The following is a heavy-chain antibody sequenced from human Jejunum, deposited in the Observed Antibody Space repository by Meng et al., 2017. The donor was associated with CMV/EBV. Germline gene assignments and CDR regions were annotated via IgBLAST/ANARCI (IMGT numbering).Heavy chain of an antibody. CDR1: GFTFSASW. D-gene: IGHD1-14*01. CDR2: IDNDGGNT. J-gene: IGHJ3*02. V-gene: IGHV3-74*01. CDR3: ARGGFNHGFDI. Sequence: SCVASGFTFSASWIHWVRQAPGKGLVWVSRIDNDGGNTIYADSVKGRFTISRDNAKNTLYLQMNSLRAEDTAVYYCARGGFNHGFDIWGQGTMVTVSS.